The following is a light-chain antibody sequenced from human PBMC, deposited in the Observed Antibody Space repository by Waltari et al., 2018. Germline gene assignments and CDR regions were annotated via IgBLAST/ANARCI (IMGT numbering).Light chain of an antibody. CDR2: GAS. CDR3: QQYDNWPIT. CDR1: QSVRSS. Sequence: EIVMTQSPATLSVSPGATVTLSCRASQSVRSSLAWYQQKPGQSPRLLIYGASTRATGSPARFSGSGSGTGFTLTISSLQSEDFALYFCQQYDNWPITFGQGTRLEIK. J-gene: IGKJ5*01. V-gene: IGKV3-15*01.